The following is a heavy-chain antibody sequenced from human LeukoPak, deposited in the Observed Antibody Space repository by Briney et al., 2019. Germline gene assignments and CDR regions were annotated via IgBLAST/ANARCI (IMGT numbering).Heavy chain of an antibody. CDR3: ARSRVATTHYYYYGMDV. D-gene: IGHD5-12*01. CDR1: GFTFSSYS. J-gene: IGHJ6*02. V-gene: IGHV3-21*01. CDR2: ISSSSSYI. Sequence: GGSLRLSCAASGFTFSSYSMNWVRQAPGKGLEWVSSISSSSSYIYYADSVKGRFTISRDNAKNSLYLQMNSLRAEDTAVYYCARSRVATTHYYYYGMDVWGQGTTVTVSS.